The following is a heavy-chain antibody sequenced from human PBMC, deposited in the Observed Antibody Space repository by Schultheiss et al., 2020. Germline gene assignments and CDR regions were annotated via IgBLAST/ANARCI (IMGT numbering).Heavy chain of an antibody. J-gene: IGHJ4*02. V-gene: IGHV4-34*01. CDR3: ARELGYGTYYGDYAYFDY. CDR1: GGSFSGYY. D-gene: IGHD4-17*01. Sequence: SETLSLTCAVYGGSFSGYYWSWIRQHPGKGLEWIGEINHSGSTYYNPSLKSRVTISVDTSKNQFSLKLGSVTAADTAVYYCARELGYGTYYGDYAYFDYWGQGTLVTVSA. CDR2: INHSGST.